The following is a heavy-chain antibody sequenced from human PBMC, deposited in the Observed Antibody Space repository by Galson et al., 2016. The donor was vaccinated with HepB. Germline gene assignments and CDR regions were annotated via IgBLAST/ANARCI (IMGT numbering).Heavy chain of an antibody. CDR1: GYSFSRRW. J-gene: IGHJ1*01. Sequence: QSGAEVIKPGESLKISCKASGYSFSRRWIGWVRQMPGKGLEWMGIVNPGDSNTKYSRSFQGQVAISADDSISTAYLQWSSLKASDTAIYYCVAMVRGYYWGQGTLLTVSS. V-gene: IGHV5-51*01. CDR2: VNPGDSNT. CDR3: VAMVRGYY. D-gene: IGHD3-10*01.